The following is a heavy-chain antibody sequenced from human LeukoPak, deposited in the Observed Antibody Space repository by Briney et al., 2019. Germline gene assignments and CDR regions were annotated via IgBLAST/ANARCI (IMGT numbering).Heavy chain of an antibody. J-gene: IGHJ4*02. Sequence: GGSLRLSCAASGFTFSSYAMSWVRQAPGKGLEWVSAISGSGDSTYYADSVKGRFTISRDNSKNTLYLQMNSLRAEDTAVYYCAKGELFGYCSSTSCYADPRCFDYWGQGTLVTVSS. CDR3: AKGELFGYCSSTSCYADPRCFDY. CDR2: ISGSGDST. CDR1: GFTFSSYA. D-gene: IGHD2-2*03. V-gene: IGHV3-23*01.